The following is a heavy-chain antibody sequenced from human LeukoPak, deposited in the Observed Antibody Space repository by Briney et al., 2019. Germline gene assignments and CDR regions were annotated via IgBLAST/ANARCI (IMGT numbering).Heavy chain of an antibody. CDR1: GYTFTGYY. J-gene: IGHJ4*02. V-gene: IGHV1-2*02. CDR2: INPNSGGT. CDR3: ARRAVCSGGSCYSSSHLGH. Sequence: GASVKVSCKASGYTFTGYYMHWARQAPGQGLEWMGWINPNSGGTNYAQKFQGRVTMTRDTSISTAYMELSRLRSDDTAVYYCARRAVCSGGSCYSSSHLGHWGQGTLVTVSS. D-gene: IGHD2-15*01.